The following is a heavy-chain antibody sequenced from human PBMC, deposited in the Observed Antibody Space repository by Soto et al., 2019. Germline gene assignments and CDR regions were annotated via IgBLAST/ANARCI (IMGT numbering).Heavy chain of an antibody. CDR1: GYSFTSYW. V-gene: IGHV5-51*01. Sequence: GESLKISCKGSGYSFTSYWIGWVRQMPGKGLEWMGIIYPGDSDTRYSPSFQGQVTISADKSISTAYLQWSSLKASDTAMYYCARHRVVRCTNGVCYGDRSWSRYYYMDVWGKGTTVTVSS. CDR3: ARHRVVRCTNGVCYGDRSWSRYYYMDV. J-gene: IGHJ6*03. D-gene: IGHD2-8*01. CDR2: IYPGDSDT.